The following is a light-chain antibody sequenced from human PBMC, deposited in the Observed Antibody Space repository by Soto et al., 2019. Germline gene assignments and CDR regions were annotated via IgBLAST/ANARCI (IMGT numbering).Light chain of an antibody. CDR3: CSYATGSVYV. J-gene: IGLJ1*01. Sequence: QSVLTQPASVSGSPGQSITISCTGTSSDVGGYNYVSWYQQHPGKVPKLMMFDVSNRPSGVSNRFSGSKSGNTASLTISGLQAEDEADYFCCSYATGSVYVFGTGTKLTVL. CDR1: SSDVGGYNY. CDR2: DVS. V-gene: IGLV2-14*01.